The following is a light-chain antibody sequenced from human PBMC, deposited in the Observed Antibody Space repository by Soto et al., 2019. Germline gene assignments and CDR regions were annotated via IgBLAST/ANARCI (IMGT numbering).Light chain of an antibody. CDR1: SSKFGNNY. Sequence: QSVLTQPPSVSAAPGQKVTISCSGSSSKFGNNYVSWYQQLPGTAPKLLIYDNNKRPSGIPDRFSGSKSGTSATLGITGLQTGDEADYYCGTWDSSLSALNVFGTGTKVT. J-gene: IGLJ1*01. V-gene: IGLV1-51*01. CDR3: GTWDSSLSALNV. CDR2: DNN.